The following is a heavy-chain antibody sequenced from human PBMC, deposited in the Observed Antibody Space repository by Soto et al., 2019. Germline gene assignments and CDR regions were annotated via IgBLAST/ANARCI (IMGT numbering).Heavy chain of an antibody. Sequence: EVQLVESGGGLIPPGGSLRLSCAASGFLVNSAYMTWVRQAPGKGLEWLSMINSDGSTLYAESVKGRFTISRDNSKNRLDLQMNNLRAEDTAMYYCARSGYSFAWGYWGQGTLVIVTS. CDR2: INSDGST. CDR3: ARSGYSFAWGY. CDR1: GFLVNSAY. V-gene: IGHV3-53*01. J-gene: IGHJ4*02. D-gene: IGHD5-18*01.